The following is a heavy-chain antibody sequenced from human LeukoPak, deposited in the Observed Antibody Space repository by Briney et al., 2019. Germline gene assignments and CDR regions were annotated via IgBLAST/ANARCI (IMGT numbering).Heavy chain of an antibody. Sequence: APVKVSCKASGYTFTSYDINWVRQATGQGLEWMGWMNPNSGNTGYAQKFQGRVTITRNTSISTAYMELSSLRSEDTAVYYCARVKGSGTLRVFGYWGQGTLVTVSS. V-gene: IGHV1-8*03. J-gene: IGHJ4*02. CDR1: GYTFTSYD. CDR2: MNPNSGNT. D-gene: IGHD3-10*01. CDR3: ARVKGSGTLRVFGY.